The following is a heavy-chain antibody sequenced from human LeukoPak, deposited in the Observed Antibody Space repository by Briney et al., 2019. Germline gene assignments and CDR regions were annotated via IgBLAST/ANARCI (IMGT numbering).Heavy chain of an antibody. V-gene: IGHV4-59*01. CDR2: IYYSGST. Sequence: SETLSLTCTVSGGSISSYYWSWIPQPPGKGLEWIGYIYYSGSTNYNPSLKSRVTISVDTSKNQFSLKLSSVTAADTAVYYCARGDYGDYFPFDPWGQGTLVTVSS. CDR1: GGSISSYY. CDR3: ARGDYGDYFPFDP. D-gene: IGHD4-17*01. J-gene: IGHJ5*02.